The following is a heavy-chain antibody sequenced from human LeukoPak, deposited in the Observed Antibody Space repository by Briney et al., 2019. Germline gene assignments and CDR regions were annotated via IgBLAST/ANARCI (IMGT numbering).Heavy chain of an antibody. V-gene: IGHV4-38-2*02. Sequence: SESLSLTCTVSGYSISSGYYWGWIRQPPGKGLEWIGSIYHSGSTYYNPSLKSRVTISVDTSKNQFSLKLSSVTAADTAVYYCARVYDTYYFDYWGQGTLVTVSS. J-gene: IGHJ4*02. D-gene: IGHD2/OR15-2a*01. CDR1: GYSISSGYY. CDR2: IYHSGST. CDR3: ARVYDTYYFDY.